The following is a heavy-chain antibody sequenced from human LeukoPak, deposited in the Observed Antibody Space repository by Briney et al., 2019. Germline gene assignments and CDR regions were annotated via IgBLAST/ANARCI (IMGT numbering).Heavy chain of an antibody. D-gene: IGHD2-15*01. CDR2: INPNNGDT. Sequence: ASVKVSYKASGFTFTVYYIHWVRQAPGQGLEGMGWINPNNGDTNYAQKFQGRVTMTRDTSISTAYMEMSRLRSDDTAVYYCARGLSGPYYYYYMDVWGKGTSVTISS. J-gene: IGHJ6*03. CDR1: GFTFTVYY. V-gene: IGHV1-2*02. CDR3: ARGLSGPYYYYYMDV.